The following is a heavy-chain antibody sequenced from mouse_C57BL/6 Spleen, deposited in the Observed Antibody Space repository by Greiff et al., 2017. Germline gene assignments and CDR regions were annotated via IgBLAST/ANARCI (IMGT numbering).Heavy chain of an antibody. V-gene: IGHV6-6*01. CDR3: TSVLRGFDY. CDR1: GFTFSDAW. Sequence: EVMVEESGGGLVQPGGSMKLSCAASGFTFSDAWLDWVRQSPEKGLEWVAEIRNNANNHATYYAESVKGRFTISRDDSKSSVYLQMNSLRAEDTGIYYCTSVLRGFDYWGQGTTLTVSS. J-gene: IGHJ2*01. CDR2: IRNNANNHAT.